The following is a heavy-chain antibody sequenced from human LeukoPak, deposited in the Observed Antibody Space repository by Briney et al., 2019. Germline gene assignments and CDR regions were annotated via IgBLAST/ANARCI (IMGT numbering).Heavy chain of an antibody. Sequence: GASVKVSCKASGYTFANYPMNWVRQAPGQGLEWMGIINPSGGSTSYAQKFQGRVTMTRDTSTSTVYMELSSLRSEDTAVYYCARDTSRTTGTPLYQHPLSHFDYWGQGTLVTVSS. V-gene: IGHV1-46*01. CDR1: GYTFANYP. CDR2: INPSGGST. D-gene: IGHD1-1*01. J-gene: IGHJ4*02. CDR3: ARDTSRTTGTPLYQHPLSHFDY.